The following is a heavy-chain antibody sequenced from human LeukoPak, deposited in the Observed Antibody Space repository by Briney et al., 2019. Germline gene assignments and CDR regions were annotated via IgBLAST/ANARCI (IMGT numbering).Heavy chain of an antibody. V-gene: IGHV3-33*06. CDR2: IWYDRSNK. CDR3: AKDRDDYGDYIFDY. J-gene: IGHJ4*02. CDR1: GFTFSSYG. Sequence: PGGSLRLSCAASGFTFSSYGMHWVRQAPGKGLEGVAVIWYDRSNKYYADSVKCQFTISRDNSKNTLYLQMNSLRAEDTAVYYCAKDRDDYGDYIFDYWGQGTLVTVSS. D-gene: IGHD4-17*01.